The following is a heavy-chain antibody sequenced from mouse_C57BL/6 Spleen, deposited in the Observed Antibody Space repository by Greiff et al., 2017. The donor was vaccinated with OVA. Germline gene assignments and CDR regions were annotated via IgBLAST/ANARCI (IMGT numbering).Heavy chain of an antibody. D-gene: IGHD1-1*01. CDR2: ITPNTGGT. CDR3: ARRYYGSSPFFDY. J-gene: IGHJ2*01. Sequence: DVKLQESGPELVKPGASVKIPCKASGYTFTDYNMDWVKQSHGKSLEWIGDITPNTGGTIYNQKFKGKATLPVDKSSSTAYMELRSLTSEDTAVYYCARRYYGSSPFFDYWGQGTTLTVSS. CDR1: GYTFTDYN. V-gene: IGHV1-18*01.